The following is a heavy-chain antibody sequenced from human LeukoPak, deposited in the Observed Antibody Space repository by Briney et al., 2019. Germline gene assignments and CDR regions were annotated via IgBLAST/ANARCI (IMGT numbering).Heavy chain of an antibody. D-gene: IGHD4-17*01. CDR3: ARYGYGDPLFDH. J-gene: IGHJ4*02. CDR1: GGSISNSSYY. Sequence: PSETLSLTCTVSGGSISNSSYYWGWIRQPPGKGLEWIGSIYYRGDTYYNPSLKSRVTISEDTSKNQFSLKLRYVTAADTAVYYCARYGYGDPLFDHWGQGTLVTVSS. CDR2: IYYRGDT. V-gene: IGHV4-39*01.